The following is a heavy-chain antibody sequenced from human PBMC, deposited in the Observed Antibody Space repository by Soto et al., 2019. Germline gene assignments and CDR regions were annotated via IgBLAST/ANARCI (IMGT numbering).Heavy chain of an antibody. CDR3: AHNTCRGYFDN. CDR1: GFSLTTSGLG. V-gene: IGHV2-5*02. J-gene: IGHJ4*03. Sequence: QITLKEAGPTLVKPTQTLTLTCTFSGFSLTTSGLGVGWVRQSPGKALECLALIYWDDTKHYNPSLQSRLTIAKDTSKNQVVLTMTNMDPVDTGTYYCAHNTCRGYFDNWGLGTLVTVSS. CDR2: IYWDDTK.